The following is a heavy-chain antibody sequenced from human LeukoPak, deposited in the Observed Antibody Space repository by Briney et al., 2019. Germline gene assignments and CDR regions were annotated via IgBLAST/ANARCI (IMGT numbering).Heavy chain of an antibody. D-gene: IGHD5-12*01. J-gene: IGHJ4*02. CDR2: IYYSGST. Sequence: SETLSLTCTVSGGSISSSSYYWGWVRQPPGKGLEWIGSIYYSGSTYYTPSLKSRVSISVDTSKNQFSLKLSSVTAADTAVYYCARSSGYVSYFDYWGQGTLVTVSS. CDR3: ARSSGYVSYFDY. CDR1: GGSISSSSYY. V-gene: IGHV4-39*01.